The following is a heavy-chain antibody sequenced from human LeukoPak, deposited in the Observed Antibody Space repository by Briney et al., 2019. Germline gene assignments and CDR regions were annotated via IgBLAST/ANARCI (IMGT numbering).Heavy chain of an antibody. J-gene: IGHJ5*02. D-gene: IGHD3-9*01. CDR2: ISSLGRGI. CDR1: GFTFNTYE. V-gene: IGHV3-48*03. Sequence: GGSLRLSCAASGFTFNTYEMNWVRQAPGKGLEWLSSISSLGRGIYYADSVKGRFTISRDNAKNTLYLQMNSLRAEDTAVYYCAREMADILTGYYPYNWFDPWGQGTLVTVSS. CDR3: AREMADILTGYYPYNWFDP.